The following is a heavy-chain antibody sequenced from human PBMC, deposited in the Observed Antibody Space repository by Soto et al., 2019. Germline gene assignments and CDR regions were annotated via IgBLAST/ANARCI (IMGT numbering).Heavy chain of an antibody. J-gene: IGHJ6*02. CDR2: ISYDGSNK. CDR3: AKGLRFLEWLSPPLYYGMDV. V-gene: IGHV3-30*18. D-gene: IGHD3-3*01. CDR1: GFTFSSYG. Sequence: SGGSLRLSCAASGFTFSSYGMHWVRQAPGKGLEWVAVISYDGSNKYYADSVKGRFTISRDNSKNTLYLQMNSLRAEDTAVYYCAKGLRFLEWLSPPLYYGMDVWSQGTTVTVSS.